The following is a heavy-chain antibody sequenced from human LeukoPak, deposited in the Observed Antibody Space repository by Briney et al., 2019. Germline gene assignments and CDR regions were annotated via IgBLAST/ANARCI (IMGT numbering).Heavy chain of an antibody. V-gene: IGHV3-53*01. CDR3: AREGYYYDSSAYHDY. CDR1: GFTVSSNY. Sequence: GGSLRLSCAASGFTVSSNYMSWVRQAPGKGLEWVSVIYSGGSTYYADSVKGRFTISRDNSKNTLYLQMNSLRAEDTAVYYCAREGYYYDSSAYHDYWGQGTLVTVSS. CDR2: IYSGGST. D-gene: IGHD3-22*01. J-gene: IGHJ4*02.